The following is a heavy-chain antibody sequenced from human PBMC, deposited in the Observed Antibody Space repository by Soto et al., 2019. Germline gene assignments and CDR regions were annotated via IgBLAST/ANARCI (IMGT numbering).Heavy chain of an antibody. CDR1: GYSFSNYW. V-gene: IGHV5-51*01. Sequence: GESLKISCDGSGYSFSNYWIAWVRQRPGKGLEWMGIIYPGDSDTRYNPSFQGQVTISAAKSISTAYLQWNSLKASDSGIYYCARRGEAAEWFDPWGQGTLVTVSS. D-gene: IGHD6-25*01. CDR3: ARRGEAAEWFDP. J-gene: IGHJ5*02. CDR2: IYPGDSDT.